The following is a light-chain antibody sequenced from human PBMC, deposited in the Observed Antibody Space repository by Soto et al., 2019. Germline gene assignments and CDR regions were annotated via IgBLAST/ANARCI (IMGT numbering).Light chain of an antibody. J-gene: IGKJ1*01. Sequence: EIVLKQSPATLSLSPGERATLSCRASQSVSSYLAWYQQKPGQAPRLLIYDASNRATGIPARFSGSGSGTDFTLTISSLEPEDFAVYYCQQRSDWPVTFGQGTKVDNK. V-gene: IGKV3-11*01. CDR3: QQRSDWPVT. CDR2: DAS. CDR1: QSVSSY.